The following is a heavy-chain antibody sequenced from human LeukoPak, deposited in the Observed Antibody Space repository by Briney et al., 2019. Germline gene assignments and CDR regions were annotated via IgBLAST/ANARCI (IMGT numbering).Heavy chain of an antibody. J-gene: IGHJ4*02. D-gene: IGHD5-24*01. V-gene: IGHV4-39*01. Sequence: PSETLSLTCTVSGGSIRSNNYWGWIRQPPGMGLEWIGTIYYSGNTYYSPSLKSRVTISIDTSQNQFSLRLSSVTAADTAVYYCARHEEEDGYNAKPVDYWGQGTLVTVSS. CDR2: IYYSGNT. CDR3: ARHEEEDGYNAKPVDY. CDR1: GGSIRSNNY.